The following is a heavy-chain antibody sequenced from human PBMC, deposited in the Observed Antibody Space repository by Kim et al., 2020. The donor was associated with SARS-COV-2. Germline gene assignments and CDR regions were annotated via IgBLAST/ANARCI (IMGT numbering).Heavy chain of an antibody. D-gene: IGHD3-9*01. Sequence: LKSRVTISVDTAKNQCSLKLSSVTAADTAVYYCARGSLRYFDWLLSPVDYWGQGTLVTVSS. CDR3: ARGSLRYFDWLLSPVDY. V-gene: IGHV4-31*02. J-gene: IGHJ4*02.